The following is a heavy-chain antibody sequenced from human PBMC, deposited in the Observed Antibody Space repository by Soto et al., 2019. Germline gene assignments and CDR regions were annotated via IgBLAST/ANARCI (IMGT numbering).Heavy chain of an antibody. D-gene: IGHD3-10*01. V-gene: IGHV4-39*01. CDR1: GGSISSYY. CDR3: ARQYYYGSGSLDGMDV. Sequence: ASETLSLTCTVSGGSISSYYWSWIRQPPGKGLEWIGSIYYSGSTYYNPSLKSRVTISVDTSKNQFSLKLSSVTAADTAVYYCARQYYYGSGSLDGMDVWGQGTTVTVSS. J-gene: IGHJ6*02. CDR2: IYYSGST.